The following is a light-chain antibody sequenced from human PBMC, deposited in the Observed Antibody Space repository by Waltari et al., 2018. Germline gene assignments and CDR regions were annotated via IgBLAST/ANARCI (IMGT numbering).Light chain of an antibody. J-gene: IGLJ2*01. CDR1: SANLGAGYH. Sequence: SVLTQPPSVSGAPGQRVTISCTGSSANLGAGYHVQWYQQLPGSATKLPIYENTYRPSGVPDRFSGSTSGASASLAISGLQTEDEADYYCQSYDSGLSGPVFGGRTTVTVL. CDR2: ENT. CDR3: QSYDSGLSGPV. V-gene: IGLV1-40*01.